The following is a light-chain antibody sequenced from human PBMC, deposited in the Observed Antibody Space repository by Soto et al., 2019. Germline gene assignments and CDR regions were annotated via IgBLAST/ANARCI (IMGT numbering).Light chain of an antibody. Sequence: DTVMTQSPLSLPVTPGEPASISCRSSQSLLHSNGYNYLDWYLQKLGQSPQLLIYLGASRASGVPDRFSGSGSGTDFTLKISRVEAEDVGVYYCMQALQAPPTFGQGAKVDIK. CDR3: MQALQAPPT. J-gene: IGKJ1*01. CDR2: LGA. V-gene: IGKV2-28*01. CDR1: QSLLHSNGYNY.